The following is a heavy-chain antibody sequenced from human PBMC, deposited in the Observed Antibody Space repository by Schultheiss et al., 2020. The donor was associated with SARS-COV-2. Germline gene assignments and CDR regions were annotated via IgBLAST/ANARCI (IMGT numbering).Heavy chain of an antibody. D-gene: IGHD4-23*01. Sequence: ASVKVSCKASGYTFTGYYMHWVRQAPGQGLEWMGWINPNSGGTNYAQKFQGWVTMTRDTSISTAYMELSSLRSEDTAVYYCARPRREGKDGMDVWGQGTTVTVSS. CDR3: ARPRREGKDGMDV. CDR2: INPNSGGT. J-gene: IGHJ6*02. CDR1: GYTFTGYY. V-gene: IGHV1-2*04.